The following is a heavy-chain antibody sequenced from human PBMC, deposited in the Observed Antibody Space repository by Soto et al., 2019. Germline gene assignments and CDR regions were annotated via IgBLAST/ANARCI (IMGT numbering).Heavy chain of an antibody. V-gene: IGHV4-4*02. Sequence: QVQLQESGPGLVKPSGTLSLTCAVSGVSISSHDWWTWVRQPPGKGLEWIGESHQSGNTNYNSSLESRVTISLDKSKNQLSLQLSYVTVADTDVYYCATRDTGRVYWGQGTLVTVSS. CDR2: SHQSGNT. D-gene: IGHD5-18*01. CDR1: GVSISSHDW. J-gene: IGHJ4*02. CDR3: ATRDTGRVY.